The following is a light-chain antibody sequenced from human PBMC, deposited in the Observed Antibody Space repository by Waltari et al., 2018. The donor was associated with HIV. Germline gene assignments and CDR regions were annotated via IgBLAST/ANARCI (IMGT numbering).Light chain of an antibody. Sequence: SVLTQPPSASGTPGQRVTISCSGSNSNIRPNTGHWYRQLPGTTPQLLIHSNEQRPSGVPDRFSGSKSGTSASLAISGLQSEDEADYYCAAWDDTLNGWVFGGGTKLTVL. J-gene: IGLJ3*02. CDR3: AAWDDTLNGWV. CDR1: NSNIRPNT. V-gene: IGLV1-44*01. CDR2: SNE.